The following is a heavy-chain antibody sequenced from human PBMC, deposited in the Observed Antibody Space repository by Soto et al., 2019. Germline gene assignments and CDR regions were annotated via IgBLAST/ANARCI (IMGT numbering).Heavy chain of an antibody. CDR1: GYTFTGYY. CDR3: ARGGAVVPAARLAAAASGDAFDI. Sequence: QVQLVQSGAEVKKPGASVKVSCKASGYTFTGYYMHWVRQAPGQGLEWMGWINPNSGGTNYAQKFQGWVTMTRDTSISTAYMELSRLRSDDTAVYYCARGGAVVPAARLAAAASGDAFDIWGQGTMVTVSS. V-gene: IGHV1-2*04. D-gene: IGHD2-2*01. J-gene: IGHJ3*02. CDR2: INPNSGGT.